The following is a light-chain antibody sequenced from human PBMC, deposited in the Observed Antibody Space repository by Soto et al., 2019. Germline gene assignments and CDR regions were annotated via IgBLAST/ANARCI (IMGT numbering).Light chain of an antibody. CDR3: QQSNNWPQLN. J-gene: IGKJ4*01. CDR2: DAS. V-gene: IGKV3-11*01. Sequence: EIVLTQSPATLSLSPGERATLSCRASQSVSNYLAWYQQKPGQAPRLLIYDASNRATGIPARFSGSGSETDFSLTISSLQIEDFALYYCQQSNNWPQLNFGGGTKGDI. CDR1: QSVSNY.